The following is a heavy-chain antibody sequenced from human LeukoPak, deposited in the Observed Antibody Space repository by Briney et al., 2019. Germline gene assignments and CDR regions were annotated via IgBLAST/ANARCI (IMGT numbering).Heavy chain of an antibody. D-gene: IGHD4-11*01. CDR3: AKIGGAYSRYFDF. J-gene: IGHJ2*01. CDR1: GFTFSGTY. CDR2: IYSRGST. Sequence: PGGSLRLSCAASGFTFSGTYMSWVRQAPGKGLEWVSTIYSRGSTYYRESVKGRFTISRDNLENTLYLKMNSLRDEDTAVYYCAKIGGAYSRYFDFLGRGSLVTVTS. V-gene: IGHV3-53*01.